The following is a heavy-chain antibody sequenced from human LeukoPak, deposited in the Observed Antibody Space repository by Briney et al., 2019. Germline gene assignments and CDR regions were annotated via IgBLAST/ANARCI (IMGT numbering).Heavy chain of an antibody. CDR1: GGSISSSSYY. CDR3: ARGSSSWSHEFDP. J-gene: IGHJ5*02. CDR2: IYYSGST. D-gene: IGHD6-13*01. V-gene: IGHV4-39*01. Sequence: PSETLSLTCTVSGGSISSSSYYWGWIRQPPGKGLEWIGSIYYSGSTYYNPSLKSRVTSSVDTSKNQFSFKRIPVTAADQAVSSCARGSSSWSHEFDPWGQGTLVTVSS.